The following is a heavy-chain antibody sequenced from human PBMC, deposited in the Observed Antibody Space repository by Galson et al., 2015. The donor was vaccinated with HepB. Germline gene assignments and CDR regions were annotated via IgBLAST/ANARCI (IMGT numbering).Heavy chain of an antibody. V-gene: IGHV1-69*13. CDR1: GGTFSSYA. D-gene: IGHD3-3*01. CDR3: AREGDYDFWSGYYSGYYYGMDV. CDR2: IIPIFGTA. J-gene: IGHJ6*02. Sequence: SVKVSCKASGGTFSSYAISWVRQAPGQGLEWMGGIIPIFGTANYAQKFQGRVTITADESTSTAYMELSSLRSEDTAVYYCAREGDYDFWSGYYSGYYYGMDVWGQGTTVTVSS.